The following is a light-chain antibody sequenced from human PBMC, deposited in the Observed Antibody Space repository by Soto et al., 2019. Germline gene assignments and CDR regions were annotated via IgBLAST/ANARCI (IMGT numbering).Light chain of an antibody. V-gene: IGKV3-11*01. CDR3: QQRSNWPLT. CDR2: DAS. J-gene: IGKJ4*01. CDR1: QSVSSY. Sequence: EIVLTQSPATLSLSPGERATLSCRASQSVSSYLAWYQQKPGQAPRLLIYDASTRATGIPARFSGSGSGTDFTLTISSLEPEDFAVYYCQQRSNWPLTFGRGTKVEIK.